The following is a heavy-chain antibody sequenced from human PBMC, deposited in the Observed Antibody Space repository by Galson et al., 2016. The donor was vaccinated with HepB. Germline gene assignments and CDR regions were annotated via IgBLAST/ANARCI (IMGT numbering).Heavy chain of an antibody. CDR1: GYTFTRYG. J-gene: IGHJ6*04. V-gene: IGHV1-18*01. Sequence: SVKVSCKASGYTFTRYGITWVRQAPGQGLEWMGWISGYNGDTNYAQRFQGRVTMTTDTSTSTAYMELRSLRSDDTAVYFCAREGKFGYCTTNSCRRVNYFYSGLDVWGKGTTVTVSS. CDR2: ISGYNGDT. D-gene: IGHD2-2*03. CDR3: AREGKFGYCTTNSCRRVNYFYSGLDV.